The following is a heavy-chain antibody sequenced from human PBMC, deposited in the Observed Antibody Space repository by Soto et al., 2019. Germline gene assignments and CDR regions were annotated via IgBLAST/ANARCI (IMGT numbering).Heavy chain of an antibody. CDR2: IIPILGIG. D-gene: IGHD6-19*01. V-gene: IGHV1-69*04. CDR3: SRNPRAVAAMHMDV. CDR1: GGTFSSYA. Sequence: QVQLVQSGAEVKKPGSSVKVSCKASGGTFSSYAFNWVRQAPGQGLEWMGRIIPILGIGDYAQRFQGRVTITAVKSTSTVYMELSSLRSEDTALYYCSRNPRAVAAMHMDVWGKGTMLTVSS. J-gene: IGHJ6*03.